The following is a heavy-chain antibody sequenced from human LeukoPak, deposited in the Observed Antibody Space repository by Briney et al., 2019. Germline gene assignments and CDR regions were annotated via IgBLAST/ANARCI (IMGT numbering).Heavy chain of an antibody. J-gene: IGHJ3*02. Sequence: ASVTVSCKASGYTFTGYYMHWVRQAPGKGLEWMGWINPNSGGTNYAQKFQCRLTMTSDTSISTAYMELSRLRSDDTAVYYCARDIVVVPAADDAFDIWGQGTMVTVSS. CDR1: GYTFTGYY. D-gene: IGHD2-2*01. V-gene: IGHV1-2*02. CDR2: INPNSGGT. CDR3: ARDIVVVPAADDAFDI.